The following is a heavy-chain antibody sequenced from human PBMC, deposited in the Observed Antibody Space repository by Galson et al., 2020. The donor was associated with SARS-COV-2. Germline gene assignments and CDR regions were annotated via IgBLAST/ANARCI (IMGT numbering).Heavy chain of an antibody. CDR3: ARDVLLDFFAS. J-gene: IGHJ4*02. CDR2: VSPSGANT. D-gene: IGHD3-16*01. Sequence: ASVKVSCKASGYTFTNHFMHWVRQAPGQGLEWMGIVSPSGANTSYAQKFQGRVTMTTDTSTSTVFMELSSLRSEDTAIYFGARDVLLDFFASWGKGTLVTVSS. V-gene: IGHV1-46*01. CDR1: GYTFTNHF.